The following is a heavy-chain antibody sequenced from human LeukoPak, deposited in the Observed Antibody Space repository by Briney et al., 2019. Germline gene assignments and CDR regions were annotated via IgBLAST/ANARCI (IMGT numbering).Heavy chain of an antibody. Sequence: ASVKVSCKASGYTFTGYYMHWVRQAPGQGLEWMGRINPNSGGTNYAQKFQGRVTMTRDTSISTAYMELSRLRSDDTAVYYCARAIHNYYDSSGYYYWGQGTLVTVSS. CDR3: ARAIHNYYDSSGYYY. V-gene: IGHV1-2*06. CDR2: INPNSGGT. J-gene: IGHJ4*02. CDR1: GYTFTGYY. D-gene: IGHD3-22*01.